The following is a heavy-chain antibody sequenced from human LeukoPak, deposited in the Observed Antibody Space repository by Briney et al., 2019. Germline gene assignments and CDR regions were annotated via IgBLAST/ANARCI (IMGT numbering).Heavy chain of an antibody. Sequence: PGGSLRLSCAASRFTFSSYAMSRVRQAPGEGLEWVSAISGSGGSTYYADSVKGRFTISRDNSKNTLYLQMNSLRAEDTAVYYSAKDNDASGSHYWGYWGQGNLVTVSS. CDR1: RFTFSSYA. CDR2: ISGSGGST. V-gene: IGHV3-23*01. J-gene: IGHJ4*02. D-gene: IGHD1-26*01. CDR3: AKDNDASGSHYWGY.